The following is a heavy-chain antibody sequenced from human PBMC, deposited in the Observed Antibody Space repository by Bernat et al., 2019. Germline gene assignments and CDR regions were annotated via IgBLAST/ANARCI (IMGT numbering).Heavy chain of an antibody. CDR2: IYYRGST. CDR1: GGSISSGGYY. D-gene: IGHD6-13*01. J-gene: IGHJ4*02. Sequence: QVQLQESGPGLVKPSQTLSLTCTVSGGSISSGGYYWSWIRQHPGKGLEWMGYIYYRGSTYYNPSLKSRVTISVDTSKNQFSLKLSSVTAADTAVYYCARVALGIAAAGTWFDYWGQGTLVTVSS. V-gene: IGHV4-31*03. CDR3: ARVALGIAAAGTWFDY.